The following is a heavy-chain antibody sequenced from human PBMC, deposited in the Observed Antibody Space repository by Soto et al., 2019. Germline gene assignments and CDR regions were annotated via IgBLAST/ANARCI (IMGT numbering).Heavy chain of an antibody. V-gene: IGHV3-15*01. J-gene: IGHJ4*02. CDR2: IKSKIDGGTR. D-gene: IGHD3-22*01. CDR3: TTLSSGGPSGYYDSSGYYYEGY. CDR1: GFTFSNAW. Sequence: EVQLVESGGGLVKPGGSLRLSCAASGFTFSNAWMNWVRQAPGKGLEWVGRIKSKIDGGTRDYAAPVKGRFTISREDSKNTLYLEMNSLKTEDAAVYYCTTLSSGGPSGYYDSSGYYYEGYWGQGTLVTVSS.